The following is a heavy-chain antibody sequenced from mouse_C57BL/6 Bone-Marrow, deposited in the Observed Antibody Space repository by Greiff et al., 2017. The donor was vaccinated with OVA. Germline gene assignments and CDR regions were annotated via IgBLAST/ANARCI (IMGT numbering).Heavy chain of an antibody. D-gene: IGHD1-1*02. CDR3: AKKGGYWYFDV. J-gene: IGHJ1*03. V-gene: IGHV2-5*01. CDR1: GFSLTSYG. CDR2: IWRGGST. Sequence: QVQLQQSGPGLVQPSQSLSITCTVSGFSLTSYGVHWVRQSPGKGREWLGVIWRGGSTDYNEAFMSRLSITKDNSKSQVFFKMNSLQADDTAIYYCAKKGGYWYFDVWGTGTTVTVSS.